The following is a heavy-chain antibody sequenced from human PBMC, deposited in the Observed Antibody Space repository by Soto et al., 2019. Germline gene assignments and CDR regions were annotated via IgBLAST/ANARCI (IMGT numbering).Heavy chain of an antibody. J-gene: IGHJ2*01. Sequence: QVQLQQWGAGLLKPSETLSLTCGVYGGSFTAYYWTWIRQPPGKGLEWIGEINHSGSTSYNPSLDSRVTVSVDTSKNQFSLNLSAVTAADTAVYYCARCLKYDFWSDYSNWYFDLWGRGTLVTVSS. CDR1: GGSFTAYY. CDR3: ARCLKYDFWSDYSNWYFDL. V-gene: IGHV4-34*01. D-gene: IGHD3-3*01. CDR2: INHSGST.